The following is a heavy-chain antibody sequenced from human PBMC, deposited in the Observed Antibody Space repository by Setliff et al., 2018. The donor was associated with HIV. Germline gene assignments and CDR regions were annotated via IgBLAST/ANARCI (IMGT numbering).Heavy chain of an antibody. CDR2: INAGNDNT. V-gene: IGHV1-3*01. D-gene: IGHD1-26*01. CDR3: TRVMGATTGFHDY. CDR1: GYTLTNYA. J-gene: IGHJ4*02. Sequence: ASVKVFCKVSGYTLTNYAMHWVRQAPGQRLEWMGCINAGNDNTKYSQNFQGRVTITKDTSASTVYMELSSLRSEDTALYYCTRVMGATTGFHDYWGQGTLVTVSS.